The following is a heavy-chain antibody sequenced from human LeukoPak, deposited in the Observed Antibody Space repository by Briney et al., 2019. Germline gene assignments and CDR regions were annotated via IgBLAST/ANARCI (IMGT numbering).Heavy chain of an antibody. CDR2: IRNKANSYTT. V-gene: IGHV3-72*01. CDR3: ARIGTNWNFDY. Sequence: GGSLRLSCAASGFTFSDHYMDWVRQAPGKGLEWVGRIRNKANSYTTEYAASVKGRFTLSRDDSKNSLHLQMNSLKTEDSAVYYCARIGTNWNFDYWGQGTLVTVSS. D-gene: IGHD1-20*01. CDR1: GFTFSDHY. J-gene: IGHJ4*02.